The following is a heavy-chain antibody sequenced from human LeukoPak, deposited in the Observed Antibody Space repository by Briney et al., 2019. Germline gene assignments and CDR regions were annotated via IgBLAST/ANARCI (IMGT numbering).Heavy chain of an antibody. CDR3: ARATYYDILTGLNY. CDR2: ISNYNGDT. CDR1: GYTFTTYP. J-gene: IGHJ4*02. V-gene: IGHV1-18*01. Sequence: ASVKVSCKASGYTFTTYPINWVRQAPGQGLEWMGWISNYNGDTTYAQKFQGRVTMTTDTSTNTAYMELRSLASDDTAIYYCARATYYDILTGLNYWGQGTLVTVSP. D-gene: IGHD3-9*01.